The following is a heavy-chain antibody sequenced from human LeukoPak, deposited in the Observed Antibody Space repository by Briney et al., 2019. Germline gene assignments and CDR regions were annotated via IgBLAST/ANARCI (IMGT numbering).Heavy chain of an antibody. CDR1: GGSISSGGYY. Sequence: SQTLSLTCTVSGGSISSGGYYWSWIRQRPGEGLEWIGYIYHSGSTYYNPSLKSRVTISVDRSKNQFSLKLSSVTAADTAVYYCAGSTYYYDSSGYDYWGQGTLVTVSS. CDR2: IYHSGST. CDR3: AGSTYYYDSSGYDY. V-gene: IGHV4-30-2*01. D-gene: IGHD3-22*01. J-gene: IGHJ4*02.